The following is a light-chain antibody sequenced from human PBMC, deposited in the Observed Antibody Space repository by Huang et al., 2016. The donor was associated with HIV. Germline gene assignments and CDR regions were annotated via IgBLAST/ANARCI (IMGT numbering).Light chain of an antibody. Sequence: EIVLTQSPGTLSLSPGERATLSCRASQRVSSTYLAWYQQKPGQAPRLLIYGASSRATGIPDRVSGSGSGTDFTLTISRLEPEDFAVYYCQQYGSSPTAFGQGTKVEIK. J-gene: IGKJ1*01. V-gene: IGKV3-20*01. CDR3: QQYGSSPTA. CDR2: GAS. CDR1: QRVSSTY.